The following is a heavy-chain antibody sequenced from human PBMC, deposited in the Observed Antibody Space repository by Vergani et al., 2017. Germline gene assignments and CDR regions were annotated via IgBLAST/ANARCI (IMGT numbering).Heavy chain of an antibody. J-gene: IGHJ6*03. CDR1: GGSISSSTYY. V-gene: IGHV4-39*01. CDR2: VYYSGST. Sequence: QLQLQESGPGLVKPSETLSLTCTVSGGSISSSTYYWGWIRQPQGKGLEWLGSVYYSGSTYYNPSLKSRVTISVDTSKNQFSLKLNSVTAADTAVYYCARPLYYYYYMAVWGNGTTVTVSS. CDR3: ARPLYYYYYMAV.